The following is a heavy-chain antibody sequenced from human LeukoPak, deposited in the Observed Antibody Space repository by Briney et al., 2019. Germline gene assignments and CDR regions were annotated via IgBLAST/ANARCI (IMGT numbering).Heavy chain of an antibody. CDR3: ARDGELCFGELIGYGMDV. D-gene: IGHD3-10*01. CDR1: GGSISSYY. V-gene: IGHV4-59*01. J-gene: IGHJ6*02. CDR2: IYYSGST. Sequence: SETLSLTCTVSGGSISSYYWSWIRQPPGKGLEWTGYIYYSGSTNYNPSLKSRVTISVDTSKNQFSPKLSSVTAADTAVYYCARDGELCFGELIGYGMDVWGQGTTVTVSS.